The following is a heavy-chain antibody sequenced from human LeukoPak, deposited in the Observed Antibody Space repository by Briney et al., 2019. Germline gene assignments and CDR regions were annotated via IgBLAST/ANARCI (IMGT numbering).Heavy chain of an antibody. CDR2: IYWHDDK. J-gene: IGHJ4*02. CDR1: GFSLSTSGVG. Sequence: SGHTLVNPTQTFTLTCTFSGFSLSTSGVGVGWIRQPPGKTLEWLGIIYWHDDKRYSPFLKSRLTITKDTCKNQVVLTMTYMDPVHTATYYCAHRLDSTYCGENCQPPLYDYWGQGTLVTVSS. V-gene: IGHV2-5*01. D-gene: IGHD2-21*01. CDR3: AHRLDSTYCGENCQPPLYDY.